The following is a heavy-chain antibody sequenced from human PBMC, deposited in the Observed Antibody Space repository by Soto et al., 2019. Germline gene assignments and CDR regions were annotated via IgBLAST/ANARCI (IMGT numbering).Heavy chain of an antibody. V-gene: IGHV1-18*01. CDR1: GYTFTSYG. Sequence: ASVKVSCKASGYTFTSYGISWVRQAPGQGLEWMGWISAYNGNTNYAQKLQGRVTMTTDTSTSTAYMELRSLRSDDTAVYYCARSRKKWVTLYYYYYMDVWGKGTTVTVSS. CDR3: ARSRKKWVTLYYYYYMDV. J-gene: IGHJ6*03. CDR2: ISAYNGNT. D-gene: IGHD2-21*02.